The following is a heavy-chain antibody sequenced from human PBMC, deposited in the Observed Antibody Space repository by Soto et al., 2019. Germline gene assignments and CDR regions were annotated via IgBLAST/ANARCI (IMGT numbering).Heavy chain of an antibody. CDR2: IHPYDSDA. D-gene: IGHD3-3*01. J-gene: IGHJ5*02. CDR1: GYSFTSHW. CDR3: ARQTSDSLSGPNCFDP. V-gene: IGHV5-51*01. Sequence: GESLKISSKGSGYSFTSHWIGWVRQMPGEGLEWRGIIHPYDSDARYSPSFQGLVTMSVDKSINTAYLQWRSLKASDTAMYYCARQTSDSLSGPNCFDPWGQGTLVTVSS.